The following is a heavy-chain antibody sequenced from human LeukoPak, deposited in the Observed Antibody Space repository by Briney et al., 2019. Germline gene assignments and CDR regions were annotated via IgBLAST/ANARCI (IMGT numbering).Heavy chain of an antibody. CDR2: ISTDGYTT. CDR1: GLAFSAYK. CDR3: VVGGGPGY. Sequence: GGSLRLSCAASGLAFSAYKMDWVRQAPRKGLVWVSRISTDGYTTDYADFVQGRFTASRDNTKNTWSLEMNSLRAEDTAVYYCVVGGGPGYWGQGTLVTVSS. V-gene: IGHV3-74*01. J-gene: IGHJ4*02. D-gene: IGHD2-15*01.